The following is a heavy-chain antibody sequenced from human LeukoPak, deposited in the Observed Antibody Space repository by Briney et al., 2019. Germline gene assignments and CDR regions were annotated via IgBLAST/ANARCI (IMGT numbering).Heavy chain of an antibody. V-gene: IGHV1-2*02. CDR1: GYTFTGYY. Sequence: ASVKVSCKASGYTFTGYYMHWVRQAPGQGLGWMGWINPNSGGTNYAQKFQGRVTMTRDTSISTAYMELSRLRSDDTAVYYCARAGSYKDFYYLDYWGQGTLVTVSS. D-gene: IGHD1-26*01. CDR2: INPNSGGT. J-gene: IGHJ4*02. CDR3: ARAGSYKDFYYLDY.